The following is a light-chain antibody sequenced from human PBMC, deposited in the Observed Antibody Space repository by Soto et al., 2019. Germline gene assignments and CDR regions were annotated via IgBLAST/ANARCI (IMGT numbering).Light chain of an antibody. J-gene: IGKJ1*01. CDR1: QSISSY. CDR2: AAS. V-gene: IGKV1-39*01. Sequence: DIQMTQSPSSLSASVGDRVTITCRASQSISSYLNWYQQKPGKAPKLLIYAASSLQSGVPSRFSGSGSGTDFTLTISSQQPEDFATYYCQQSYSTSVTFGQGTKVDIK. CDR3: QQSYSTSVT.